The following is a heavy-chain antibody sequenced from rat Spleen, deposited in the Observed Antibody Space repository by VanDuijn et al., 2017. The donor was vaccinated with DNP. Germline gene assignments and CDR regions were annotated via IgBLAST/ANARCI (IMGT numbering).Heavy chain of an antibody. CDR2: MSGGGSK. D-gene: IGHD1-12*02. CDR3: ARSDYSDGTFYYGYFDY. J-gene: IGHJ3*01. V-gene: IGHV2-6*01. CDR1: GFSLTTYS. Sequence: QVQLKESGPGLVQPSQTLSLTCTVPGFSLTTYSVAWIRQPPGQGLEWVAAMSGGGSKYYTSLLRSRLSISRDTSKSQVFLKMNSLQTEDTAMYFCARSDYSDGTFYYGYFDYWGQGTLVTVSS.